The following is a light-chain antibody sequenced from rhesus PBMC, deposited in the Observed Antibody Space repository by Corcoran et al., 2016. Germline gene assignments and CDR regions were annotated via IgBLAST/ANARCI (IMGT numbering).Light chain of an antibody. V-gene: IGKV1-25*01. CDR3: QQHNSYPLT. J-gene: IGKJ4*01. CDR1: QGISSY. Sequence: DIQMTQSPSSLSASVGDTVTITCRASQGISSYLAWYQQNPGKAPKLLIYKASTLQSGVPSRFRGSGAGTDFTLTISSLQPEDFATYYCQQHNSYPLTFGGGTKVEIK. CDR2: KAS.